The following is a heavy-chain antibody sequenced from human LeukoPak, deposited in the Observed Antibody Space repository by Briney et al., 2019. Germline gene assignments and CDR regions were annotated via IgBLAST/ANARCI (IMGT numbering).Heavy chain of an antibody. J-gene: IGHJ4*02. Sequence: GGSLRLSCAASGFTFSSYAMSWVRQAPGKGLEWVSAVSGRGDSTYYADSVKGRFTIFRDNSKNTLYLQMNSLRAEDTAVYYCAKEIGYSYGSNYFDYWGQGTLVTVSS. CDR3: AKEIGYSYGSNYFDY. D-gene: IGHD5-18*01. CDR2: VSGRGDST. V-gene: IGHV3-23*01. CDR1: GFTFSSYA.